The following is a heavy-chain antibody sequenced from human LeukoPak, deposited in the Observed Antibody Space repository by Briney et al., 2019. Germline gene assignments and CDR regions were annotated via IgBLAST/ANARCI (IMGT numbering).Heavy chain of an antibody. Sequence: GGSLRLSCAASGSAFSRSWMHWVRQAPGKGPVWVSRIRSDGSSTDYADSVKGRFTISRDNPKNTLYLQMNSLRAEDTAVYYCAREQGYYSVPGYWGQGTQVTVSS. CDR2: IRSDGSST. V-gene: IGHV3-74*01. J-gene: IGHJ4*02. CDR3: AREQGYYSVPGY. CDR1: GSAFSRSW. D-gene: IGHD3-22*01.